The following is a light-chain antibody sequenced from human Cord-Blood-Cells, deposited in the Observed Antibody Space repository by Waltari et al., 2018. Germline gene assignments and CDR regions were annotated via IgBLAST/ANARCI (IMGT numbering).Light chain of an antibody. V-gene: IGKV3D-20*01. J-gene: IGKJ2*01. CDR2: DAS. CDR1: QSVSSSD. Sequence: IVLTQSPATLSLSPGARATLSCGASQSVSSSDLAWYQQKPSLAPRLLIYDASSMATGIPDRFSGSGSGTDFTLTISRLEPEDFSVYYCQQYGSSPTFGQGTKLEIK. CDR3: QQYGSSPT.